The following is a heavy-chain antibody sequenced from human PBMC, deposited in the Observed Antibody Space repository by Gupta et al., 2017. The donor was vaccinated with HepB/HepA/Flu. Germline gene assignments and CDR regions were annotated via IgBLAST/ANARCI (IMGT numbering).Heavy chain of an antibody. CDR3: ARVGITIFGVVIIPYYYYMDV. Sequence: EVQLVESGGGLVQPGGSLRLSCAASGFTFSSYSMNWVRQAPGKGLEWVSYISSSSSTIYYADSVKGRFTISRDNAKNSLYLQMNSLRDEDTAVYYCARVGITIFGVVIIPYYYYMDVWGKGTTVTVSS. V-gene: IGHV3-48*02. J-gene: IGHJ6*03. CDR2: ISSSSSTI. CDR1: GFTFSSYS. D-gene: IGHD3-3*01.